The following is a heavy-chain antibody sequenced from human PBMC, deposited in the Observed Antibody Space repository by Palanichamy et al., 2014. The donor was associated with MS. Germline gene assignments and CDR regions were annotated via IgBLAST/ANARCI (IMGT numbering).Heavy chain of an antibody. Sequence: EVQLVESGGGLVQPGGSLRLSRAASGFTFSSYWMSWVRQAPGKGLEWVANIKQDGSEKYYVDSGKGRFTISRDNAKNSLYLQMNSLRAKDTAVYYCARETQEWAPFDYWGQGTLVTVSS. CDR2: IKQDGSEK. V-gene: IGHV3-7*01. CDR1: GFTFSSYW. CDR3: ARETQEWAPFDY. J-gene: IGHJ4*02. D-gene: IGHD1-26*01.